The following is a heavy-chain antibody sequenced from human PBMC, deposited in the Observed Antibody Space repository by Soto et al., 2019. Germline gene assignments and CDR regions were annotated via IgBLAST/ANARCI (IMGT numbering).Heavy chain of an antibody. CDR2: ISGDNGNT. CDR1: GYTFTSYG. Sequence: QVQLVQSGAEVKKPGASVKVSCKASGYTFTSYGVSWVRQAPGQGLEWMGWISGDNGNTNYAQKLQGRVTMTTDTSTSTAYMELRSLRSADTAVYYCARAGKYYYGSGSPYYSGMDVWGQRITVTVSS. D-gene: IGHD3-10*01. CDR3: ARAGKYYYGSGSPYYSGMDV. J-gene: IGHJ6*01. V-gene: IGHV1-18*04.